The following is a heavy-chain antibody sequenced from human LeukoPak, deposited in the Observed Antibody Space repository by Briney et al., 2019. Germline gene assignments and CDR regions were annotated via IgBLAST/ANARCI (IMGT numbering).Heavy chain of an antibody. V-gene: IGHV3-11*06. CDR1: GFTFSDYY. Sequence: PGGSLRLSCAASGFTFSDYYMSWIRQAPGKGLEWVSYISSSSSYTNYADSVKGRFTISRDNAKNSLYLQMNSLRAEDTAVYYCASWDYGDYDGLDYWGQGTLVTVSS. CDR3: ASWDYGDYDGLDY. D-gene: IGHD4-17*01. J-gene: IGHJ4*02. CDR2: ISSSSSYT.